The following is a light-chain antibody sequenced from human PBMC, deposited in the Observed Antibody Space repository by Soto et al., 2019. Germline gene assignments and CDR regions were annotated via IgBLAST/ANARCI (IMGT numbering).Light chain of an antibody. CDR2: GES. V-gene: IGKV3-20*01. J-gene: IGKJ4*01. Sequence: EIVLTQPPGTLSLSPGERATLSCRASQSVSSSYLAWYQQKTGQAPRLLIYGESSRATGIPDRLSGSGSGTDLNLTISRLEPEDFAVYYCQKYGSSPLTCGGGTKVDIK. CDR1: QSVSSSY. CDR3: QKYGSSPLT.